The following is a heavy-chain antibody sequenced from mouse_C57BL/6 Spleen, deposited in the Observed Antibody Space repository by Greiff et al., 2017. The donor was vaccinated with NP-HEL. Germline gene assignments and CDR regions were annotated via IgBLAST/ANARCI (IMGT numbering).Heavy chain of an antibody. CDR3: ARHWRDSSGYDY. CDR1: GFTFSSYG. CDR2: ISSVGSYT. D-gene: IGHD3-2*02. Sequence: EVKLVESGGDLVKPGGSLKLSCAASGFTFSSYGMSWVRQTPDKRLEWVATISSVGSYTYYPDSVKGRFTISRDNAKNTLYLQMSSLKSEDTAMYYCARHWRDSSGYDYWGQGTTLTVSS. J-gene: IGHJ2*01. V-gene: IGHV5-6*01.